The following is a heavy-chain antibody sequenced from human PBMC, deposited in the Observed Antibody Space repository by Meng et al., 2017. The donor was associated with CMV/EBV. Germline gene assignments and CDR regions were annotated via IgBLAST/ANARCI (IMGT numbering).Heavy chain of an antibody. V-gene: IGHV4-59*01. CDR2: IYYSGST. Sequence: SETLSLTCTVSGGSISSYYWSWIRQPPGKGLEWIGYIYYSGSTNYNPSLKSRVTISVDTSKNQFSLKLSSVTAADTAVYYCARARYYDFWSGYYGPGYYYYGMDVWGQGTTVTVSS. D-gene: IGHD3-3*01. CDR1: GGSISSYY. J-gene: IGHJ6*02. CDR3: ARARYYDFWSGYYGPGYYYYGMDV.